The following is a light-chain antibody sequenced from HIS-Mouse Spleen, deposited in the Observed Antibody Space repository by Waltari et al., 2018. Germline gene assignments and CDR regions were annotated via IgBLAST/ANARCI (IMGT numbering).Light chain of an antibody. CDR2: DVS. J-gene: IGLJ3*02. CDR3: SSYTSSSTRV. CDR1: SSDVGGYNY. Sequence: QSALTQPASVSGSPGQSITISCTGTSSDVGGYNYVSWYQQHPGKAPKLMIYDVSNRPSGVSNRFSGSKSGNTVSLTSSGLQAEDEADYYCSSYTSSSTRVFGGGTKLTVL. V-gene: IGLV2-14*03.